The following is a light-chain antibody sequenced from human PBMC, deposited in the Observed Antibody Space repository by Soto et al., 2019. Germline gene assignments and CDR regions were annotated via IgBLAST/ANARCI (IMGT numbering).Light chain of an antibody. CDR1: SSNIGSNY. V-gene: IGLV1-47*02. CDR2: SNN. Sequence: QSVLTQPPSTSGTPGQRVTISCSGTSSNIGSNYVYWYQQLPGTAPKLLIYSNNQRPSGVPDRFSGSKSGTSASLAISGLRSEDEADYYCAAWDGSVSRLMFGTGTKLTVL. J-gene: IGLJ1*01. CDR3: AAWDGSVSRLM.